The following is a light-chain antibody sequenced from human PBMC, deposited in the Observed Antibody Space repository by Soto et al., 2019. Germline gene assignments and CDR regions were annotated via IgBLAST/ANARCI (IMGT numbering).Light chain of an antibody. V-gene: IGLV1-40*01. J-gene: IGLJ3*02. Sequence: QLVLTQPPSLSGAPGQTITISCTGSSSNIGAGSDVHWFQHLPGTAPKVLIYGNNNRPSGVPDRFSGSKSGTSGSLAITGLQAEEEADYYCQSYDSSRRAWVFGGGTKLTVL. CDR2: GNN. CDR3: QSYDSSRRAWV. CDR1: SSNIGAGSD.